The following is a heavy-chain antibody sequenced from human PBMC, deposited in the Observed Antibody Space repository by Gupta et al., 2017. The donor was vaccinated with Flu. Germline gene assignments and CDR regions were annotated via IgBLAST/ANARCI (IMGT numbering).Heavy chain of an antibody. D-gene: IGHD1-26*01. Sequence: QERVVESGGGVVQPGRSLRLSCAASGFSFSNYGMHWVRQAPGKGLEWLAGIPHDATTKHHIYAGKGRFTIYRDQSNNSLSLDMTALTITDHAAYECAEDWWEYNNNSGMHV. J-gene: IGHJ6*01. V-gene: IGHV3-30*18. CDR2: IPHDATTK. CDR3: AEDWWEYNNNSGMHV. CDR1: GFSFSNYG.